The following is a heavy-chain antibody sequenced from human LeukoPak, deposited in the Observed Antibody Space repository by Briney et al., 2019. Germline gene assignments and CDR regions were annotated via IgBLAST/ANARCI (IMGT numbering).Heavy chain of an antibody. Sequence: ASVKVSCKASGYTFTSYGISWVRQAPGQGLEWMGWINPNSGGTNYAQKFQGWVTMTRDTSISTAYMELSRLRSDDTAVYYCARFTTGTAAIDYWGQGTLVTVSS. CDR3: ARFTTGTAAIDY. D-gene: IGHD1-1*01. J-gene: IGHJ4*02. V-gene: IGHV1-2*04. CDR1: GYTFTSYG. CDR2: INPNSGGT.